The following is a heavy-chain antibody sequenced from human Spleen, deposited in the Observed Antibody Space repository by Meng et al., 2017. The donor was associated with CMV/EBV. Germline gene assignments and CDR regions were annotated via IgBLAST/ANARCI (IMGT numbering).Heavy chain of an antibody. Sequence: CAASGFTFSSSRMNWVRQAPGKGLEWVSSISSGGNFIYYAESVKGRFTISRDNAKNSMYLQMNSLRAEDTALYYCARGMGGGQRWLDLWGQGTLVTVSS. J-gene: IGHJ5*02. V-gene: IGHV3-21*01. CDR2: ISSGGNFI. CDR3: ARGMGGGQRWLDL. D-gene: IGHD5-24*01. CDR1: GFTFSSSR.